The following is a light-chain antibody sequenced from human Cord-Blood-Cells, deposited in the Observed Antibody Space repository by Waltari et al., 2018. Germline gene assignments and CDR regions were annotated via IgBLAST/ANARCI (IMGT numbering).Light chain of an antibody. J-gene: IGKJ3*01. Sequence: DNQMTQSPSSLSASVGDRVTITCRASQGISNYLAWYQQTPGKVPKLLIYAASTLQSGVPSRFSGSGSGTDFTLTISSLQPEDVATYYCQKYNSALFTFGPGTKVDIK. CDR2: AAS. CDR1: QGISNY. V-gene: IGKV1-27*01. CDR3: QKYNSALFT.